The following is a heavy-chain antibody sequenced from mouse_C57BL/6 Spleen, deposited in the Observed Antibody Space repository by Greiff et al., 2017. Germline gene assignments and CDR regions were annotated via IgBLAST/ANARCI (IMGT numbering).Heavy chain of an antibody. V-gene: IGHV5-16*01. Sequence: EVKLMESEGGLVQPGSSMKLSCTASGFTFSDYYMAWVRQVPEKGLEWVANINYDGSSTYYLDSLKSRFIISRDNAKNILYLQMSSLKSEDTATYYCARFDYPLYYAMDYWGQGTSVTVSS. J-gene: IGHJ4*01. CDR3: ARFDYPLYYAMDY. CDR1: GFTFSDYY. CDR2: INYDGSST. D-gene: IGHD2-4*01.